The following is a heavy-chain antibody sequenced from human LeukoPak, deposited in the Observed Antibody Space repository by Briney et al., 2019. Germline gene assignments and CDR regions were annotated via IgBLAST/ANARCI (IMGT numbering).Heavy chain of an antibody. V-gene: IGHV3-30*02. Sequence: GGSLRLLCAASGFTFSSYSMNWVRQASGKGLEGVAYIQYDGSNKQYADSVKGRFSISRDNSKNILYLQMNSLRAEDTALYYCAKDRCSNGIGCFYYYMDVWGKGTTVTISS. CDR1: GFTFSSYS. CDR2: IQYDGSNK. CDR3: AKDRCSNGIGCFYYYMDV. J-gene: IGHJ6*03. D-gene: IGHD2-8*01.